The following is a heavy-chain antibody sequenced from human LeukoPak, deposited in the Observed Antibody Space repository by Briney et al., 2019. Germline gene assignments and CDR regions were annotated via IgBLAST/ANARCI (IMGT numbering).Heavy chain of an antibody. D-gene: IGHD3-3*01. Sequence: PGRSLRLSCAASGFTFSSYAMHWVRQAPGKGLEWVAVISYDGSNKHYADSVRGRFTISRDNSKNTLYLQMNSLRTEDTAVYYCATATIFGVVLYYWGQGTLVTVSS. V-gene: IGHV3-30*04. CDR1: GFTFSSYA. CDR2: ISYDGSNK. CDR3: ATATIFGVVLYY. J-gene: IGHJ4*02.